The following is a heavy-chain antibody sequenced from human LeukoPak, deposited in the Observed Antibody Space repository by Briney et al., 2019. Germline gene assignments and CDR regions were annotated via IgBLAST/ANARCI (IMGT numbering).Heavy chain of an antibody. Sequence: GSLRLSCEASTFTFSSYWMSWVRQAPGKGLEWVSGISGSGDSTNYAESVKGRFTISRDNSKNTLYLRMNSLRAEDTAVYYCAKDSVVVPGLVNYFDYWGQGTLVTVSS. D-gene: IGHD2-2*01. CDR2: ISGSGDST. J-gene: IGHJ4*02. CDR1: TFTFSSYW. CDR3: AKDSVVVPGLVNYFDY. V-gene: IGHV3-23*01.